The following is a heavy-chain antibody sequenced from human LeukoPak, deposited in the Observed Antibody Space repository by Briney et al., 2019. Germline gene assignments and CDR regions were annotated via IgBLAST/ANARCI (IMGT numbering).Heavy chain of an antibody. D-gene: IGHD6-13*01. Sequence: SETLSLTCTVSGGSISSYYWSWIRQPPGKGLEWIGYIYYSGSTNYNPSLKSRVTISVDTSKNQFSLKLGSVTAADTAVYYCARQYSSSWYWFDPWGQGTLVTVSS. V-gene: IGHV4-59*08. CDR3: ARQYSSSWYWFDP. CDR2: IYYSGST. J-gene: IGHJ5*02. CDR1: GGSISSYY.